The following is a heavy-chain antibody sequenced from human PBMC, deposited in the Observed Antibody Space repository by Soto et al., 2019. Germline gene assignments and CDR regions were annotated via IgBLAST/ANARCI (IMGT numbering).Heavy chain of an antibody. CDR1: GGSFSGYY. D-gene: IGHD3-10*01. CDR2: IKHSGGT. J-gene: IGHJ6*02. Sequence: SETLSLTCAVYGGSFSGYYWSWIRQPPGKGLEWIGEIKHSGGTNYNPSLKSRVTISVDTSKNKFSLKLGSVTAADTAVYYCARVMRGSGSYNYYYYGMDVWGQGTTVTVSS. CDR3: ARVMRGSGSYNYYYYGMDV. V-gene: IGHV4-34*01.